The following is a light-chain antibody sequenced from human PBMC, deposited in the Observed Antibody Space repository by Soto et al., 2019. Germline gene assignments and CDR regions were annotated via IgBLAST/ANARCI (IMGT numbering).Light chain of an antibody. CDR1: QNIDSY. CDR2: AAS. Sequence: DIQMTQFPSSLSASVGSRVAISCRASQNIDSYLNWFQQKPGKAPKLLMYAASNLLSGVPSRFSGSGSGTEFTLTITSRQPEDFATYYCQQSHSTPRTFGQGTKLDI. J-gene: IGKJ2*02. CDR3: QQSHSTPRT. V-gene: IGKV1-39*01.